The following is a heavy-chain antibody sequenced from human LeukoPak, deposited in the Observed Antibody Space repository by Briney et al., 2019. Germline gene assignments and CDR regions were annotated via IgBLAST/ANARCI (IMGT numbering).Heavy chain of an antibody. D-gene: IGHD3-3*01. CDR1: GFTFSSYA. J-gene: IGHJ4*02. CDR2: ISGVGGST. V-gene: IGHV3-23*01. Sequence: GGSLRLSCVASGFTFSSYAMSWVRQAAGKWLEWVLGISGVGGSTSYEAFVKGRFTISRDNSKNALYLQMNSLRAEDTAVYYCAKVKYDFWSGYFDYWGQGTLVTVSS. CDR3: AKVKYDFWSGYFDY.